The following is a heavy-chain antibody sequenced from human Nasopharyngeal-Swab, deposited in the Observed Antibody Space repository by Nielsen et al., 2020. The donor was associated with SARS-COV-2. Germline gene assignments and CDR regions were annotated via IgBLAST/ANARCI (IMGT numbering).Heavy chain of an antibody. D-gene: IGHD3-3*01. J-gene: IGHJ4*02. CDR3: ARRTPVRGQSRDRVYYDFWSGPTPFDY. CDR1: GFTFSSYG. V-gene: IGHV3-30*03. CDR2: ISYDGSNK. Sequence: GESLKISCAASGFTFSSYGMHWVRQAPGKGLEWVAVISYDGSNKYYADSVKGRFTISRDNSKNTLYLQMNSLRAEDTAVYYCARRTPVRGQSRDRVYYDFWSGPTPFDYWGQGTLVTVSS.